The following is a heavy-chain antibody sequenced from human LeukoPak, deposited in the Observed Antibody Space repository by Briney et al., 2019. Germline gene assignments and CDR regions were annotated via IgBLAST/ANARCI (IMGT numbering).Heavy chain of an antibody. J-gene: IGHJ3*02. CDR1: SGSISSGSYY. V-gene: IGHV4-39*07. Sequence: PSETLSLTCTVSSGSISSGSYYWGWIRQPPGQGLEWIGSIYYSGNTYYNPSLKSRVTISVDASMNEFSLKLTSVTAADTAVYYCARRDSSGWYEDAFDIWGQGTMVTVSS. CDR3: ARRDSSGWYEDAFDI. CDR2: IYYSGNT. D-gene: IGHD6-19*01.